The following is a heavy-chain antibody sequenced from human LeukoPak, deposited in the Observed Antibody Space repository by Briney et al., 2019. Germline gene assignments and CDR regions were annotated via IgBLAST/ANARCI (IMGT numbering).Heavy chain of an antibody. CDR1: GFTFSSYS. D-gene: IGHD4-17*01. CDR3: ARAKENDYGDYVGDY. CDR2: ISSSSSYI. J-gene: IGHJ4*02. Sequence: GGSLRLSCAASGFTFSSYSMNWVRQAPGKGLEWVSSISSSSSYIYYADSVKGRFTISRDNAKNSLYLQMNSLRAEDTAVYYCARAKENDYGDYVGDYWGQGTLVTVSS. V-gene: IGHV3-21*01.